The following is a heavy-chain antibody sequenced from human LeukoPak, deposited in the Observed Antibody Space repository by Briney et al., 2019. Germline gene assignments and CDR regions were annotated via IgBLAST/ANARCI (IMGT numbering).Heavy chain of an antibody. J-gene: IGHJ4*02. CDR2: IYYSGST. Sequence: SETLSLTCTVSGGSISSYYWSWIRQPPGKGLEWIGYIYYSGSTNYNPSLKSRVTISVDTSKNQFSLKLSSVAAADTAVYYCARVRITYYDILTGSKTGGFDYWGQGTLVTVSP. CDR3: ARVRITYYDILTGSKTGGFDY. D-gene: IGHD3-9*01. CDR1: GGSISSYY. V-gene: IGHV4-59*01.